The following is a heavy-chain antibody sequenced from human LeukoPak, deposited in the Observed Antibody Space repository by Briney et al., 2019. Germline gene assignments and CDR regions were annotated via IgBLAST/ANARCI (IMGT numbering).Heavy chain of an antibody. CDR1: GYTFTSYG. CDR2: ICAYNGKT. D-gene: IGHD1-1*01. J-gene: IGHJ3*02. Sequence: ASVKVSCKASGYTFTSYGISWVRQAPGQGFEWMGWICAYNGKTNYAQKLQGRVTMTTDTSTSTAYMDLRSLRSDDTAVYYCARGYNWNDAVDAFDIWGQGTMVTVSS. V-gene: IGHV1-18*04. CDR3: ARGYNWNDAVDAFDI.